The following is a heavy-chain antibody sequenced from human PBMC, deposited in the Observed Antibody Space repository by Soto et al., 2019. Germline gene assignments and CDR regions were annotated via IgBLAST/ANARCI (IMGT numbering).Heavy chain of an antibody. Sequence: GGSLRLSCAASGFTFSSYGMHWVRQAPGKGLEWVAVIWYDGSNKYYADSVKGRFTISRDNSKNTLYLQMNSLRAEDTAVYYCARPSRGTVTFWYFDYWGQGTLVTVSS. CDR1: GFTFSSYG. CDR2: IWYDGSNK. J-gene: IGHJ4*02. V-gene: IGHV3-33*01. D-gene: IGHD4-17*01. CDR3: ARPSRGTVTFWYFDY.